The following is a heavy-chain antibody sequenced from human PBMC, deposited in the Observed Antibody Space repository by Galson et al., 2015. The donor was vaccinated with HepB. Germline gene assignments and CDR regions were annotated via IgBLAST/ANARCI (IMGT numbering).Heavy chain of an antibody. J-gene: IGHJ4*02. CDR3: AKDKETRGSGYAPLDY. CDR1: GFTFDDYA. Sequence: SLRLSCAASGFTFDDYAMHWVRQAPGKGLEWVSGISWNSGSIGYADSVKGRFTISGDNAKDSLYLQMNSLRAEDTALYYCAKDKETRGSGYAPLDYWGQGTLVTVSS. CDR2: ISWNSGSI. D-gene: IGHD5-12*01. V-gene: IGHV3-9*01.